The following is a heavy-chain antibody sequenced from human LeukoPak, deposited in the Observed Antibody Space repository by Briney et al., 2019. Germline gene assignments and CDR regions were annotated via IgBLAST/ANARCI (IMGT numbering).Heavy chain of an antibody. CDR3: ARDYEGSSGYYEGFDY. J-gene: IGHJ4*02. V-gene: IGHV3-30-3*01. CDR1: GFTFSSYA. D-gene: IGHD3-22*01. CDR2: ISYDGSNK. Sequence: PGRSLRLSCAASGFTFSSYAMHCVRQAPGKGLEWVAVISYDGSNKYYADSVKGRFTISRDNSKNTLYLQMNSLRAEDTAVYYCARDYEGSSGYYEGFDYWGQGTLVTVSS.